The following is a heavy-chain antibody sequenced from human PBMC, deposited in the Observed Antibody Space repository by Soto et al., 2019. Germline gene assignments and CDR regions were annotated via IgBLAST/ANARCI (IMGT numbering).Heavy chain of an antibody. CDR3: ARGSIYYDILTGYYIRDYYYYMDV. CDR2: TRNKANSYTT. V-gene: IGHV3-72*01. Sequence: EVQLVESGGGLVQPGGSLRLSCAASGFTFSDHYMDWVRQAPGKGLEWVGRTRNKANSYTTEYAASVKGRFTISRDDSKNSLYLQMNSLKTEDTAVYYCARGSIYYDILTGYYIRDYYYYMDVWGKGTTVTVSS. CDR1: GFTFSDHY. J-gene: IGHJ6*03. D-gene: IGHD3-9*01.